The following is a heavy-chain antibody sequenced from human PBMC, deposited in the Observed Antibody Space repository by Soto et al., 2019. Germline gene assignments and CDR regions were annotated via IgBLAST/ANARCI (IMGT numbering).Heavy chain of an antibody. D-gene: IGHD4-17*01. CDR2: INPNSGGT. V-gene: IGHV1-2*02. Sequence: ASVKVSCKASGYTSTGYYMHWVRQAPGQGLEWMGWINPNSGGTNYAQKFQGRVTMTRDTSISTAYMELSRLRSDDTAVYYCARDYMTTVTTSRGNWFDPWGQGTLVTVSS. CDR3: ARDYMTTVTTSRGNWFDP. J-gene: IGHJ5*02. CDR1: GYTSTGYY.